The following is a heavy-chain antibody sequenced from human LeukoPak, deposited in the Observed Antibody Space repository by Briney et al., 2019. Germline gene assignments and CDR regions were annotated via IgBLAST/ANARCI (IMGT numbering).Heavy chain of an antibody. CDR3: ARVGYSSGWRAPDFDY. Sequence: GGSLRLSCAASGFTFSSYEMNWVRQAPGKGLEWVSYISSSGSTIYYADSVKGRFTISRDNAKNSLYLQMNSLRAEDTAVYYCARVGYSSGWRAPDFDYWGQGTLVIVSS. CDR1: GFTFSSYE. J-gene: IGHJ4*02. CDR2: ISSSGSTI. D-gene: IGHD6-19*01. V-gene: IGHV3-48*03.